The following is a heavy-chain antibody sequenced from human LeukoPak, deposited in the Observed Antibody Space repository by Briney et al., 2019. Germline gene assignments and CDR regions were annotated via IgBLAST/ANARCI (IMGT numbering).Heavy chain of an antibody. V-gene: IGHV4-34*01. CDR1: GGSFSGYY. Sequence: PSETLSLTCAVYGGSFSGYYWSWICQPPGKGLEWIGEINHSGSTNYNPSLKSRVTISVDTSKNQFSLKLSSVTAADTAVYCCARASFIAARPYDPWGQGTLVTVSS. CDR3: ARASFIAARPYDP. CDR2: INHSGST. J-gene: IGHJ5*02. D-gene: IGHD6-6*01.